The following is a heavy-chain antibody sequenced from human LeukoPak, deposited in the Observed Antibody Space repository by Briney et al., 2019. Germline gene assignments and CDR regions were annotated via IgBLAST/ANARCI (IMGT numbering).Heavy chain of an antibody. CDR2: ISDSGNT. CDR1: GFTLSSYA. J-gene: IGHJ5*02. CDR3: ARVAGWHWFDP. V-gene: IGHV3-23*01. Sequence: QPGGSLRLSCAASGFTLSSYAMSWVRQAPGKGLEWVSAISDSGNTYHADSVKGRFTISRDSSKNTLFLQMNRLRPEDAAVYYCARVAGWHWFDPWGQGTLVTVSS. D-gene: IGHD6-19*01.